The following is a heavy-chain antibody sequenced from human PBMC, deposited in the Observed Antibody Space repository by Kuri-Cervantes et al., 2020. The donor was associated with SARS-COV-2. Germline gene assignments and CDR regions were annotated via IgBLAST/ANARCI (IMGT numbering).Heavy chain of an antibody. D-gene: IGHD2-15*01. CDR3: AKVGAGYCSGGSCDSVVVD. Sequence: GESLKISCAASGFTFSSYWMSWVRQAPGKGLEWVANMKQDGSEKYYVDSVKGRFTISRDNSKNTLYPQMNSLRAEDTAVYYCAKVGAGYCSGGSCDSVVVDWGQGTLVTVSS. CDR2: MKQDGSEK. V-gene: IGHV3-7*01. J-gene: IGHJ4*02. CDR1: GFTFSSYW.